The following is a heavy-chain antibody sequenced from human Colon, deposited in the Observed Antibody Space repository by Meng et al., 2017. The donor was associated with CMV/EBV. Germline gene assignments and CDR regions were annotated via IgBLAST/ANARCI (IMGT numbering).Heavy chain of an antibody. V-gene: IGHV3-48*04. D-gene: IGHD2/OR15-2a*01. J-gene: IGHJ6*02. CDR1: GFTFSSYS. CDR2: INSSSSTI. CDR3: ARDWVSLIGRYYGMDV. Sequence: GESLKISCAASGFTFSSYSMNWVRQAPGKGLEWVSYINSSSSTIYYADSVKGRFTISRDNAKNSLYLQMNSLRAEDTAVYYCARDWVSLIGRYYGMDVWGQGTTVTVSS.